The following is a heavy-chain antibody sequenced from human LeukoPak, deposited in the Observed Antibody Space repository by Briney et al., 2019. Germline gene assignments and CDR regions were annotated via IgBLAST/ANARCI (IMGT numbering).Heavy chain of an antibody. CDR2: ISSSSSYI. CDR3: ARDLGQLVDLINYGMDV. CDR1: GFTFSSFS. D-gene: IGHD6-13*01. Sequence: GGSLRLSCAASGFTFSSFSMNWVRQAPGKGLEWVSSISSSSSYIYYADSVKGRFTISRDNAKNSLYLQMNSLRAEDTAVYYCARDLGQLVDLINYGMDVWGQGTTVTVSS. J-gene: IGHJ6*02. V-gene: IGHV3-21*01.